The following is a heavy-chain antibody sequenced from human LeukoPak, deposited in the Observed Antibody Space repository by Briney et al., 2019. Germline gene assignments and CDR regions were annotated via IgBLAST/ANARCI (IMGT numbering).Heavy chain of an antibody. CDR3: ARDPPARYDFWSGYYSDY. D-gene: IGHD3-3*01. J-gene: IGHJ4*02. CDR2: ISYDGSNK. V-gene: IGHV3-30-3*01. CDR1: GFTFSSYA. Sequence: GGSLRLSCAASGFTFSSYAMHWVRQAPGKGLEWVAVISYDGSNKYYADSVKGRFTISRDNSKNTLYLQMNSLRAEDTAVYYCARDPPARYDFWSGYYSDYWGQGTLVTVSS.